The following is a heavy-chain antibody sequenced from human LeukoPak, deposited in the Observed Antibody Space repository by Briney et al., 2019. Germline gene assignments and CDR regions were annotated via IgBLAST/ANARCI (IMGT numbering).Heavy chain of an antibody. CDR2: MNPNSGGT. CDR3: AINKQGKSLDY. CDR1: GYTFTDYY. V-gene: IGHV1-2*02. Sequence: ASVKVSCKASGYTFTDYYIHWVRQAPGHGLEWMAWMNPNSGGTSYAQKFQGRVTMTRDTSISTAYMELSRLRFDDTAVFYCAINKQGKSLDYWGQGTLVTVSS. J-gene: IGHJ4*02.